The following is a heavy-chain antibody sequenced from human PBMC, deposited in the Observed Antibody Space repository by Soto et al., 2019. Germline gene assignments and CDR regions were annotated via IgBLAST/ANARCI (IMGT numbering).Heavy chain of an antibody. D-gene: IGHD5-18*01. Sequence: EVQLLESGGGLVQPGGSLRLSCAASGFTFSSYAMSWVRQAPGKGLEWVSAISGSGGSTYYADSVKGRFTISRDNSKNTLYLQMNSLRAEDTAVYYCATVRDPAMVPNDHDYWGQGTLVTVSS. CDR3: ATVRDPAMVPNDHDY. V-gene: IGHV3-23*01. CDR2: ISGSGGST. J-gene: IGHJ4*02. CDR1: GFTFSSYA.